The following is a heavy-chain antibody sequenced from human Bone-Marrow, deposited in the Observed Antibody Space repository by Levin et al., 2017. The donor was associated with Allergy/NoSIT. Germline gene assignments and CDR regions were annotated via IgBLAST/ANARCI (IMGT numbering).Heavy chain of an antibody. V-gene: IGHV1-69*01. CDR1: GGTFSSYA. D-gene: IGHD2-15*01. CDR2: IIPIFGTA. Sequence: KISCKASGGTFSSYAISWVRQAPGQGLEWMGGIIPIFGTANYAQKFQGRVTITADESTSTAYMELSSLRSEDTAVYYCARPHCSGGSCYSGRWFDPWGQGTLVTVSS. J-gene: IGHJ5*02. CDR3: ARPHCSGGSCYSGRWFDP.